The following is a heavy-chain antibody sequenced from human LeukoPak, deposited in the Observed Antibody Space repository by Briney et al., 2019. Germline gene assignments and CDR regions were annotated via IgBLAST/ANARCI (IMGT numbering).Heavy chain of an antibody. CDR1: GGSISSGSYY. D-gene: IGHD5-18*01. Sequence: PSETLSLTCTASGGSISSGSYYWSWIRQPAGKGLEWIGRIYTSGSTNYNPSLKSRVTMSVDRSKNQFSLKLRSVTAADTAVYYCARDGYSYGKAHDYWGQGTLVTVSP. V-gene: IGHV4-61*02. CDR2: IYTSGST. J-gene: IGHJ4*02. CDR3: ARDGYSYGKAHDY.